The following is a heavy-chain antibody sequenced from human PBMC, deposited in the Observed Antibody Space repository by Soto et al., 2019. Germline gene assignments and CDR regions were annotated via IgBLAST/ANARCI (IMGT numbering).Heavy chain of an antibody. D-gene: IGHD6-19*01. CDR2: INAGNGNT. V-gene: IGHV1-3*01. CDR1: GYTFTSYA. CDR3: ARDQVYSSGWYYFDY. J-gene: IGHJ4*02. Sequence: QVQLVQSGAEVKKPGASVKVSCKASGYTFTSYAMHWVRQAPGQRLEWMGWINAGNGNTKYSQKFQGRVTITRDTSASTAYMELSSLRSADTAVYSCARDQVYSSGWYYFDYWGQGTLVTVSS.